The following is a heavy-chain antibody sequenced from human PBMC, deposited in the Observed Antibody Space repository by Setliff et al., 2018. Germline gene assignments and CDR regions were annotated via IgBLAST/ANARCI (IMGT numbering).Heavy chain of an antibody. V-gene: IGHV4-34*01. Sequence: PSETLSLTCAVYGGSFSGYYWSWIRQPPGEGLEWIGEINHSGSTNYNPSLKSRVTISVDTSKNQFSLKLSSVTAADTAVYYCARSGYYDFWSGFLNDAFDIWGQGTMVTVS. CDR1: GGSFSGYY. J-gene: IGHJ3*02. D-gene: IGHD3-3*01. CDR2: INHSGST. CDR3: ARSGYYDFWSGFLNDAFDI.